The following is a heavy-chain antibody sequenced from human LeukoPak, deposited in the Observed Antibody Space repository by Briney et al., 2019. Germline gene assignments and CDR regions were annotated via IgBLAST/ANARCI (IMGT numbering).Heavy chain of an antibody. CDR2: TSYDGSNK. Sequence: GRSLRLSCAASGFTFSSYGMHWVRQAPGKGLEWVAVTSYDGSNKYYADSVKGRSTISRDNSKNTLYLQMNSLRAEDTAVFYCAKHRDYCSSTSCYLYYYYYGMDVWGQGTTVTVSS. J-gene: IGHJ6*02. D-gene: IGHD2-2*01. CDR1: GFTFSSYG. CDR3: AKHRDYCSSTSCYLYYYYYGMDV. V-gene: IGHV3-30*18.